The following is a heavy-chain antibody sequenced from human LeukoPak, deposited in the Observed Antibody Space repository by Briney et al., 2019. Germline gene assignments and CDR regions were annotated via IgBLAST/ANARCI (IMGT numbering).Heavy chain of an antibody. V-gene: IGHV3-30*04. CDR1: GFTFSSYA. CDR3: ARDWLNPSYYDSSGTALDDY. J-gene: IGHJ4*02. Sequence: PGRSLRLSCAASGFTFSSYAMHWVRQAPGKGLEWVAVISYDGSNKYYADSVKGRFTISRDNSKNTLYLQMNSLRAEDTAVYYCARDWLNPSYYDSSGTALDDYWGQGTLVTVSS. CDR2: ISYDGSNK. D-gene: IGHD3-22*01.